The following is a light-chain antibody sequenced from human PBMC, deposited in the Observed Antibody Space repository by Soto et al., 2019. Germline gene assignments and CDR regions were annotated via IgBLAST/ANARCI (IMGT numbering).Light chain of an antibody. V-gene: IGLV2-14*01. CDR3: SSFSVASPL. CDR1: SSDIGGYNY. CDR2: DVS. Sequence: QSVLTQPASMSGSPGQSGTISCAGTSSDIGGYNYVSWYQHHPGTAPKLIIYDVSSRPSGVSHRFSASKSGNTASLTISGLQAEDEADYYCSSFSVASPLFGTGTQLTVL. J-gene: IGLJ1*01.